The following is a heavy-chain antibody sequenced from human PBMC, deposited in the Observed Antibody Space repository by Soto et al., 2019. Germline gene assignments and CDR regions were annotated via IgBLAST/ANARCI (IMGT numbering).Heavy chain of an antibody. D-gene: IGHD2-15*01. Sequence: ASVKVSCKTSGYNFTNFDINWARQAPGRGLVWMGWMNPSSGETGSAQNFQGRVTMTRDISTRTFFMQLTSLRSEDTAIYYCARLAEYCNGIKCYSNFDFWGRGTQITVSS. CDR1: GYNFTNFD. CDR3: ARLAEYCNGIKCYSNFDF. CDR2: MNPSSGET. V-gene: IGHV1-8*01. J-gene: IGHJ4*01.